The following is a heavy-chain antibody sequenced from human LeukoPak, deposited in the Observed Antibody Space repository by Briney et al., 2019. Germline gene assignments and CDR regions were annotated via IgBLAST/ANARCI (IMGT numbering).Heavy chain of an antibody. CDR3: AKAHADICDYVWGSYRYTPPDY. CDR2: ISWNSGSI. CDR1: GFTFDDYA. Sequence: GGSLRLSCAASGFTFDDYAMHWVRQAPGKGLEWVSGISWNSGSIGYADSVKGRFTISRDNAKNSLYLQMNSLRAEDTALYYCAKAHADICDYVWGSYRYTPPDYWGQGTLVTVSS. D-gene: IGHD3-16*02. V-gene: IGHV3-9*01. J-gene: IGHJ4*02.